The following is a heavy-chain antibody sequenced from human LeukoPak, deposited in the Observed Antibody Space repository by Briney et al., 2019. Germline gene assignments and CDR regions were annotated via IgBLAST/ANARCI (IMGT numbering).Heavy chain of an antibody. CDR2: ISYDGSNK. Sequence: GRSLRLSCAASGFTFSSYAVHWVRQAPGKGLEWVAVISYDGSNKYYADSVKGRFTISRDNSKNTLYLQMNSLRAENTAVYYCARALPVAGILLPSDYWGQGTLVTVSS. J-gene: IGHJ4*02. D-gene: IGHD6-19*01. V-gene: IGHV3-30*04. CDR1: GFTFSSYA. CDR3: ARALPVAGILLPSDY.